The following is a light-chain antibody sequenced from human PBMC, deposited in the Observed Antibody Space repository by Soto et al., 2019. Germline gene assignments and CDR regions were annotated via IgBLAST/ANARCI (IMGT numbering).Light chain of an antibody. Sequence: DIVLTQSPDTLSVSPGESATLSCRASQRVYSNLAWYQQRPGQAPRLLIYGASTRATGVPARFSGRGSGTEFTLTISSLQSEDFAVYYCQQYTNWPPNTFGQGTRLEI. V-gene: IGKV3-15*01. CDR1: QRVYSN. CDR2: GAS. CDR3: QQYTNWPPNT. J-gene: IGKJ5*01.